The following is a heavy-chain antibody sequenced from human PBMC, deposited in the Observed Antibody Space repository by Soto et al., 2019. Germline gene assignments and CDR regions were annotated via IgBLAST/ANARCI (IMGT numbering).Heavy chain of an antibody. CDR3: AGDYDV. J-gene: IGHJ2*01. CDR1: GFTFASYW. Sequence: PGGSLRLSCAASGFTFASYWMSWVRQAPGKGLEWVANIKQDGSEKYYVDSVKGRFTISRNNAKNSLYLQMNSLRAEDTDVFYCAGDYDVWGRGTLVTVSS. V-gene: IGHV3-7*01. CDR2: IKQDGSEK.